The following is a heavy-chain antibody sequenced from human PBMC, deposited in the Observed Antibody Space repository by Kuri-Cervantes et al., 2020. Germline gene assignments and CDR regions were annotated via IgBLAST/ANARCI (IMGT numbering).Heavy chain of an antibody. CDR2: IYYSGST. J-gene: IGHJ4*02. CDR3: ARERLTMVRGVNSYYFDY. V-gene: IGHV4-59*01. D-gene: IGHD3-10*01. Sequence: SETLTLTCTVSGGSISSYYWSWIRQPPGEGLEWIGYIYYSGSTNYNPSLKSRVTISVDTSKNQFSLNLSSVTAADTAVYYRARERLTMVRGVNSYYFDYWAQGTLVTVSS. CDR1: GGSISSYY.